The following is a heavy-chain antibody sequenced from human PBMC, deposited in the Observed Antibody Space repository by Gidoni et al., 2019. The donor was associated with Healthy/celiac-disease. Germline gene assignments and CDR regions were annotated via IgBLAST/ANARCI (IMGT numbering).Heavy chain of an antibody. CDR2: ISGSGGST. V-gene: IGHV3-23*01. D-gene: IGHD2-15*01. CDR3: AKGEYCSGGSCYYPPGGAFDI. J-gene: IGHJ3*02. CDR1: GFTFSSYA. Sequence: EVQLLESGGGLVQPGGSLRLSCAASGFTFSSYAMSWVRQAPGKGLEWVSAISGSGGSTYYADSVKGRFTISRDNSKNTLYLQMNSLRAEDTAVYYCAKGEYCSGGSCYYPPGGAFDIWGQGTMVTVSS.